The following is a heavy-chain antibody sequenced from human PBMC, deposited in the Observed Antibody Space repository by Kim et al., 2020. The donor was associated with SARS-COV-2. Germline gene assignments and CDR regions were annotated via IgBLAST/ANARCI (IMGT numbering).Heavy chain of an antibody. CDR1: GYTFTGYY. D-gene: IGHD6-6*01. J-gene: IGHJ6*02. CDR3: ATYSSSHSPNLYTFHYYYYGMDV. V-gene: IGHV1-2*02. Sequence: ASVKVSCKASGYTFTGYYMHWVRQAPGQGLEWMGWINPNSGGTNYAQKFQGRVTMTRDTSISTAYMELSRLRSDDTAVYYCATYSSSHSPNLYTFHYYYYGMDVWGQGTTVTVSS. CDR2: INPNSGGT.